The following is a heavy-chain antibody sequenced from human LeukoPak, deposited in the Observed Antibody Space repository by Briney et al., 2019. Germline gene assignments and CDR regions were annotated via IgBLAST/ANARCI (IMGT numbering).Heavy chain of an antibody. CDR1: GDSVSSPSHH. CDR3: TREFTSTSGD. D-gene: IGHD1-1*01. Sequence: SETLSLTCTVSGDSVSSPSHHWAWIRQPPGKGLEWIASIYYTGNTYYNLSLKSRLSISIDASKNYFSLKLSSVTAADTAVYFCTREFTSTSGDWGQGTLVTVSS. V-gene: IGHV4-39*02. J-gene: IGHJ4*02. CDR2: IYYTGNT.